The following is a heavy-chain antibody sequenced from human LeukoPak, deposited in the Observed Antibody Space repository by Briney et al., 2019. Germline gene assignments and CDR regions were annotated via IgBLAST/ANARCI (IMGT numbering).Heavy chain of an antibody. V-gene: IGHV3-7*01. CDR3: ARDDCSSISCYHNWFDS. D-gene: IGHD2-2*01. CDR1: GFTFSSYW. CDR2: IKQDGSEK. Sequence: GGSLRLSCAASGFTFSSYWMSWVRQAPGKGLEWVANIKQDGSEKYYVDSVKGRFTISRDNAKNSLYLQMNSLRAGDTAVYYCARDDCSSISCYHNWFDSWGQGTLVTVSS. J-gene: IGHJ5*01.